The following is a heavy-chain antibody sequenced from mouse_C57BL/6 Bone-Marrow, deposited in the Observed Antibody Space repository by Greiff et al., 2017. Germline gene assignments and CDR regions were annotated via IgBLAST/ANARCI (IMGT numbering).Heavy chain of an antibody. V-gene: IGHV7-3*01. J-gene: IGHJ3*01. CDR3: ASSDPLAY. CDR1: GFTFPDYY. CDR2: IRNKANGYTT. D-gene: IGHD6-1*01. Sequence: EVHLVESGGGLVQPGGSLSLSCAASGFTFPDYYMSWVRQPPGKALEWLGFIRNKANGYTTEYSASVKGRFTISRDNSQSILYLQMNALRAEDSATYYCASSDPLAYWGQGTLVTVSA.